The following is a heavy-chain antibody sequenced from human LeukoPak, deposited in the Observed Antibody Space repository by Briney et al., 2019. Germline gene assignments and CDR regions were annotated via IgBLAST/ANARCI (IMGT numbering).Heavy chain of an antibody. CDR3: ATLVIAVAGGFGDY. CDR1: GYTFTGYY. V-gene: IGHV1-2*02. D-gene: IGHD6-19*01. J-gene: IGHJ4*02. Sequence: GASVKVSCKASGYTFTGYYMHWVRQAPGQGLEWMGWINPNSGVTNYAQKFQGRGTMTRDTSISTGYMELSRLRSADTAVYYCATLVIAVAGGFGDYWGQGTLVTVSS. CDR2: INPNSGVT.